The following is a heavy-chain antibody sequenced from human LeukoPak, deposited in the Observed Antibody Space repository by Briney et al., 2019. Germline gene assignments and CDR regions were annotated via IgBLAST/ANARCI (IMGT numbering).Heavy chain of an antibody. Sequence: SETLSLTCAVYGGSFSGYYWSWIRQPPGKGLEWIGEINHSGSTNYNPSLKSRVTISVDTSKNQFSLKLSSVTAADTAVYYCARGELDNWFDPWGQGTLVTVSS. J-gene: IGHJ5*02. CDR1: GGSFSGYY. CDR3: ARGELDNWFDP. V-gene: IGHV4-34*01. D-gene: IGHD1-1*01. CDR2: INHSGST.